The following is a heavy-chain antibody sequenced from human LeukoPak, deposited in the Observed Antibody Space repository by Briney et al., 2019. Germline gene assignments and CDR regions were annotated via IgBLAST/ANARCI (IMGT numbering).Heavy chain of an antibody. CDR2: IDPNSGDT. Sequence: ASVKVSCKASGYSFTGYFIYWVRQAPGQGLEWMGCIDPNSGDTKYAQKFQGRVSMPRVTSTRTAYMELSKLRSYYSAVYFCSRTGSTGYSLDYWGQGTLVTVSS. CDR1: GYSFTGYF. V-gene: IGHV1-2*02. J-gene: IGHJ4*02. CDR3: SRTGSTGYSLDY. D-gene: IGHD3-22*01.